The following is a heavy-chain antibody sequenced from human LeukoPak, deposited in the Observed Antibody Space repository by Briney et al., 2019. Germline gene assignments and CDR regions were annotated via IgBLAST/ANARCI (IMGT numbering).Heavy chain of an antibody. V-gene: IGHV3-48*04. Sequence: PGGSLRLSCAASGFTFSSYSMNWVRQAPGKGLEWVSYISSSSSTIYYADSVKGRFTISRDNAKNSLYLQMNSLRAEDTAVYYCAKRDTSGWPPVGLGYWGQGTLVTVSS. D-gene: IGHD6-19*01. CDR3: AKRDTSGWPPVGLGY. CDR2: ISSSSSTI. J-gene: IGHJ4*02. CDR1: GFTFSSYS.